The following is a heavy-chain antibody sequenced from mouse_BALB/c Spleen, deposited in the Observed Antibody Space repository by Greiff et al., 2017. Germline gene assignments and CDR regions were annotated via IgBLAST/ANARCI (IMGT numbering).Heavy chain of an antibody. Sequence: VHLVESGAELVRPGTSVKVSCKASGYAFTNYLIEWVKQRPGQGLEWIGVINPGSGGTNYNEKFKGKATLTADKSSSTAYMQLSSLTSDDSAVYFCALYGYGDWGQGTTLTVSS. CDR2: INPGSGGT. J-gene: IGHJ2*01. D-gene: IGHD1-2*01. CDR3: ALYGYGD. CDR1: GYAFTNYL. V-gene: IGHV1-54*01.